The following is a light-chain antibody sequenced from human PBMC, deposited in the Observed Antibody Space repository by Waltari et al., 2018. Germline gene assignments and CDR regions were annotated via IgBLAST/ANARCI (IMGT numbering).Light chain of an antibody. CDR2: KVS. CDR3: LQSSQWPYA. CDR1: QSLVQSDGNTF. Sequence: DVVMTQSPLSLAVTLGQPASISCWSSQSLVQSDGNTFLNWFHQRPGQAPRRLIDKVSNRESGVPDRFSGSGSGTYFTLKISSVEAEDVGIYYCLQSSQWPYAFGQGTKLEIK. V-gene: IGKV2-30*02. J-gene: IGKJ2*01.